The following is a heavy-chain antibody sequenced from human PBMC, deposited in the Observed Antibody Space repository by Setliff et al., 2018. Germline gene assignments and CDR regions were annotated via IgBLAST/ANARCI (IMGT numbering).Heavy chain of an antibody. CDR1: GVSFSSTTFY. CDR3: ARDPGVHSGTWCLDS. J-gene: IGHJ4*02. D-gene: IGHD2-8*01. V-gene: IGHV4-39*07. Sequence: PSETLSLTCNVSGVSFSSTTFYWAWIRQSPGKGLEWIGSVSFFGSAYYNPSLQSRGAISLDTSRNQFSLELSSVTAADTAVYYCARDPGVHSGTWCLDSWGQGTQGT. CDR2: VSFFGSA.